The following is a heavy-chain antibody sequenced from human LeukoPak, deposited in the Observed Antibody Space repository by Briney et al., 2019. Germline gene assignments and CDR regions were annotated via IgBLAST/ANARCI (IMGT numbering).Heavy chain of an antibody. CDR2: ISYDGSNK. D-gene: IGHD3-10*01. CDR1: GFTFSSYA. Sequence: GRSLRLSCAASGFTFSSYAMHWVRQAPGKGLEWVAVISYDGSNKYYADSMKGRFTISRDNSKNTLYLQMNSLRAEDTAVYYCARDYYGSGREFDYWGQGTLVTVSS. CDR3: ARDYYGSGREFDY. V-gene: IGHV3-30*04. J-gene: IGHJ4*02.